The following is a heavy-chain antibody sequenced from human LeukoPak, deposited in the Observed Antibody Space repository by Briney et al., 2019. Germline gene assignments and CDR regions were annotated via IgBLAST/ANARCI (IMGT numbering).Heavy chain of an antibody. Sequence: PSETLSLTCTVSGGSISSYYWSWIRQPPGKGLEWIGYIYYSVSTNYNPSLKSRVTISVDTSKNQFSLKLSSVTAADTAAYYCASSRITMVRGVINRIFDYWGQGTLVTVSS. V-gene: IGHV4-59*08. CDR2: IYYSVST. D-gene: IGHD3-10*01. J-gene: IGHJ4*02. CDR1: GGSISSYY. CDR3: ASSRITMVRGVINRIFDY.